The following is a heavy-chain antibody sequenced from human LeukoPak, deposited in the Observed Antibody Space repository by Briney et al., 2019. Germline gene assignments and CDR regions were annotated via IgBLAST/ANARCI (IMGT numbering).Heavy chain of an antibody. J-gene: IGHJ3*02. V-gene: IGHV4-34*01. D-gene: IGHD2-21*02. CDR2: INHSGST. Sequence: PSETLSLTCAVYGGSFSGYYWSWIRQPPGKGLEWIGEINHSGSTNYNPSLKSRVTISVDTSKNQFSLKLSSVTAADTAVYYCARGRSGPIVVVTAASFDIWGQGTMVTVSS. CDR1: GGSFSGYY. CDR3: ARGRSGPIVVVTAASFDI.